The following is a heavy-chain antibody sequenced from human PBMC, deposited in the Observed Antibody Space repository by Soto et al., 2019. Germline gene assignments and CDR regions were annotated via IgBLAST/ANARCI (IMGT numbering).Heavy chain of an antibody. Sequence: ASVKVSCKASGYTFTSYAMHWVRQAPGQRLEWMGWISAYNGNTNYAQKLQGRVTMTTDTSTSTAYMELRSLRSDDTAVYYCARDKVDDAFDIWGQGTMVTVSS. D-gene: IGHD1-1*01. CDR1: GYTFTSYA. CDR3: ARDKVDDAFDI. CDR2: ISAYNGNT. V-gene: IGHV1-18*01. J-gene: IGHJ3*02.